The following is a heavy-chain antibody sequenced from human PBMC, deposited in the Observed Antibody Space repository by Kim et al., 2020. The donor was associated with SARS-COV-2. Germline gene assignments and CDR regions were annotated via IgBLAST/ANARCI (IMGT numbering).Heavy chain of an antibody. Sequence: SETLSLTCTVSGGSISSGGYYWSWIRQHPGKGLEWIGYIYYTGSTNYNPSLKSRVTISVDTSKNQFSPKLSSVTAADTAVYYCAREWAYGSGSHGDYWGQGTLVTVSS. CDR1: GGSISSGGYY. D-gene: IGHD3-10*01. J-gene: IGHJ4*02. CDR3: AREWAYGSGSHGDY. CDR2: IYYTGST. V-gene: IGHV4-31*03.